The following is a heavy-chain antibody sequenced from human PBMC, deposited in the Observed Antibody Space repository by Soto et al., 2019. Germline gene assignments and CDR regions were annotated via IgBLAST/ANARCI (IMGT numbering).Heavy chain of an antibody. D-gene: IGHD2-2*01. J-gene: IGHJ6*02. CDR3: ARDLGAPGRGSAVGYYYHYGMDV. CDR2: IKEDGSEK. Sequence: EVQLVESGGGLVQPGGSLRLSCAASEFTFSSYWMNWVRQAPGKGLEWVANIKEDGSEKYYVDSVKGRVTIFRDNAKKSLYLQMNSLRGEGTAVYYCARDLGAPGRGSAVGYYYHYGMDVWGQGTTVTVSS. CDR1: EFTFSSYW. V-gene: IGHV3-7*05.